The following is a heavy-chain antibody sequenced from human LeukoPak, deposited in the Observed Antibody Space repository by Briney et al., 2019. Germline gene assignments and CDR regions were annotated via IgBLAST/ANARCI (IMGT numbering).Heavy chain of an antibody. J-gene: IGHJ3*02. CDR1: GGTFSSYA. V-gene: IGHV1-69*05. CDR3: ARGRNPGYKWAFDI. D-gene: IGHD5-18*01. CDR2: IIPIFGTA. Sequence: GASVKVSCKASGGTFSSYAISWVRQAPGQGLEWMEGIIPIFGTANYAQKLQGRVTMTTDTSTSTAYMELRSLRSDDTAVYYCARGRNPGYKWAFDIWGQGTMVTVSS.